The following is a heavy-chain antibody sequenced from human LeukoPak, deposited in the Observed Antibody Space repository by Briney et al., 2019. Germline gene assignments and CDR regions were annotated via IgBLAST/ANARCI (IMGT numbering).Heavy chain of an antibody. CDR1: GGSISGYY. Sequence: SETLSLTCTVSGGSISGYYWSWIRQPPGKGLEWIGYIYYSGSTNYNPSLKGRVTMSVDTSKNQFSLKLSSVTAADTAVYYCARASRGAAPDYWGQGTLVTVSS. V-gene: IGHV4-59*12. CDR3: ARASRGAAPDY. D-gene: IGHD6-6*01. J-gene: IGHJ4*02. CDR2: IYYSGST.